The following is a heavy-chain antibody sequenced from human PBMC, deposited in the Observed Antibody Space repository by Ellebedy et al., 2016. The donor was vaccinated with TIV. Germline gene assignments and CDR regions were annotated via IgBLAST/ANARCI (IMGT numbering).Heavy chain of an antibody. V-gene: IGHV5-51*01. CDR1: GYSFTNYW. Sequence: GESLKISXQGSGYSFTNYWIGWVRQMPGKGLEWMGIIYPVDFDTSYSPSFQGQVTISADKSITTAYRQWSSLKASDTAMYYCALNYYDSSGYPQNDAFDIWGQGTMVTLSS. J-gene: IGHJ3*02. CDR2: IYPVDFDT. D-gene: IGHD3-22*01. CDR3: ALNYYDSSGYPQNDAFDI.